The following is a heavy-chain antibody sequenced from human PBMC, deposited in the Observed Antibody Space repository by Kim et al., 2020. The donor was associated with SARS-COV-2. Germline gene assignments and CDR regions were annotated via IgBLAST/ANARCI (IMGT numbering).Heavy chain of an antibody. CDR1: GYTFTSYY. V-gene: IGHV1-46*01. CDR3: ARGGYNNWSNYYYYYGMDV. J-gene: IGHJ6*02. D-gene: IGHD5-12*01. Sequence: ASVKVSCKASGYTFTSYYMHWVRQAPGQGLEWMGIINPSGGSTSYAQKFQGRVTMTRDTSTSTVYMELSSLRSEDTAVYYCARGGYNNWSNYYYYYGMDVWGQGTTVTVSS. CDR2: INPSGGST.